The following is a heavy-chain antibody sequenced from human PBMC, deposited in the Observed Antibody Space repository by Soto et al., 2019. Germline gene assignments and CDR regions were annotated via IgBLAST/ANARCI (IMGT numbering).Heavy chain of an antibody. V-gene: IGHV4-39*01. CDR2: IYYSGST. CDR3: AITPYKDIVATSWAGYYYYYMDV. CDR1: GGSISSSSYY. Sequence: SETLSLTCTVSGGSISSSSYYWGWIRQPPGKGLEWIGSIYYSGSTYYNPSLKSRVTISVVTSKNQFSLKLSSVTAADTAVYYCAITPYKDIVATSWAGYYYYYMDVWGKGTTVTVSS. J-gene: IGHJ6*03. D-gene: IGHD5-12*01.